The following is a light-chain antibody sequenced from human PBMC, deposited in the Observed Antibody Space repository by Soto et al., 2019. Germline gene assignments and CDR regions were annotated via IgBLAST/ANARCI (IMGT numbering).Light chain of an antibody. V-gene: IGKV1-5*01. CDR1: QSNSSW. CDR2: DAS. Sequence: DIQMTQSPSTLSASVGDRVTITCRASQSNSSWLAWYQQKPGKAPKLLIYDASSLESGVPSRFSGSGSGTEFTLTISSLQPDDFATYYCQQYNSHSWTFGQGTKVEIK. J-gene: IGKJ1*01. CDR3: QQYNSHSWT.